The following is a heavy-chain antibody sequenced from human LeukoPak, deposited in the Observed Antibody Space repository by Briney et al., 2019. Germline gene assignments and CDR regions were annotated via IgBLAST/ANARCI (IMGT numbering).Heavy chain of an antibody. D-gene: IGHD6-19*01. V-gene: IGHV4-4*07. CDR3: ARRDISSGWSFDY. CDR2: IHTSGST. Sequence: PSETLSLTCTVSGGSISNYHWSWIRQPAGKGLEWIGQIHTSGSTNYNPPLKSRVTMSIDTPENQLSLTIRSVTAADTAAYYCARRDISSGWSFDYWGQGTLVTVSS. CDR1: GGSISNYH. J-gene: IGHJ4*02.